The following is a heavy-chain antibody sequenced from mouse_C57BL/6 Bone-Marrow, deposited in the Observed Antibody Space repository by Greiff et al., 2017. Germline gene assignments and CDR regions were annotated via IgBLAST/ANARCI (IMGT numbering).Heavy chain of an antibody. CDR2: IDPSDSET. J-gene: IGHJ4*01. D-gene: IGHD2-3*01. Sequence: VQLQQPGAELVRPGSSVKLSCKASGYTFTSYWMHWVKQRPIQGLEWIGNIDPSDSETHYNQKFKDKATLTVDKSSSTAYMQLSSLTSEDSAVYYCARGYFAYYAMDYWDQGTSVTVSS. CDR1: GYTFTSYW. V-gene: IGHV1-52*01. CDR3: ARGYFAYYAMDY.